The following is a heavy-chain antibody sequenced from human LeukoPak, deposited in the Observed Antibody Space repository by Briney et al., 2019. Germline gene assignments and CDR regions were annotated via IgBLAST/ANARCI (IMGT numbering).Heavy chain of an antibody. V-gene: IGHV3-30*18. CDR1: GFTFSSYG. CDR2: ISYDGSNK. D-gene: IGHD4-17*01. CDR3: AKALDYGDYSGFDY. J-gene: IGHJ4*02. Sequence: PGRSLRLSCAASGFTFSSYGMHWVRQAPGKGLEWVALISYDGSNKYYADSVKGRFTLSRDNSKNTLYLQMNSLRAEDTAVYYCAKALDYGDYSGFDYWGQGTLATVSS.